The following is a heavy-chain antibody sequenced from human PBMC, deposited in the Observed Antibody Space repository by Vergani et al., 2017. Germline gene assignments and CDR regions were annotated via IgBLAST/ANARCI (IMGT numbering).Heavy chain of an antibody. V-gene: IGHV1-2*02. Sequence: QVQLVQSGAEVKKPGASVKVSCKASGYTFTGYYMHWVRQAPGQGLEWMGWINPNSGGTNYAQKFQGRVTMTRDTSISTAYMELSRLRSDDTAVYYCALYSGYDRSYYYYYGMDVWGQGTTVTVSS. D-gene: IGHD5-12*01. CDR1: GYTFTGYY. CDR2: INPNSGGT. CDR3: ALYSGYDRSYYYYYGMDV. J-gene: IGHJ6*02.